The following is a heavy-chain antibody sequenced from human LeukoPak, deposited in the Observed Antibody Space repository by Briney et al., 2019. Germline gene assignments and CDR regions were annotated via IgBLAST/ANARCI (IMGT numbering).Heavy chain of an antibody. Sequence: GRSLRLSWAASGLTFRSDPMSWVREAPERGREWVSDIGGSGGRPFTADSVKGRFTISRDNSKITLYLQMNSLRAEDTAVYSCAKLYSYCRVDYWGQGTLVTVSS. J-gene: IGHJ4*02. CDR1: GLTFRSDP. CDR2: IGGSGGRP. D-gene: IGHD5-18*01. CDR3: AKLYSYCRVDY. V-gene: IGHV3-23*01.